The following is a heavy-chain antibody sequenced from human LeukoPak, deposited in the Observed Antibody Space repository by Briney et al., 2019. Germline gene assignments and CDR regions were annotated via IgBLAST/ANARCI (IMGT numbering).Heavy chain of an antibody. J-gene: IGHJ4*02. CDR1: GFTFSTYW. Sequence: GGSLRLFCAASGFTFSTYWMSWVRQAPGGGLEWVANIKQDGSEKYYVDSVKGRFTISRDNAKSSLYLQMNSLRAEDTAVYYCAKETPDYGDYDFDYWGQGTLVTVSS. V-gene: IGHV3-7*03. CDR2: IKQDGSEK. CDR3: AKETPDYGDYDFDY. D-gene: IGHD4-17*01.